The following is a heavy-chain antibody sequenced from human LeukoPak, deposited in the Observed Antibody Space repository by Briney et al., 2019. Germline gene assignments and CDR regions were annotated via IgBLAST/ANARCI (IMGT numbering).Heavy chain of an antibody. D-gene: IGHD3-22*01. Sequence: GASVKVCCKASGGTVSSYAISWGRRAPGLGREWWGGIMPILGVANYAQKFTGRVTSTAHKPTRPAYMQLRSLRSEDTAVYYCPRAHRPNYYDSSGYYHNLGHWGQGTLLRVPS. J-gene: IGHJ5*02. V-gene: IGHV1-69*10. CDR3: PRAHRPNYYDSSGYYHNLGH. CDR1: GGTVSSYA. CDR2: IMPILGVA.